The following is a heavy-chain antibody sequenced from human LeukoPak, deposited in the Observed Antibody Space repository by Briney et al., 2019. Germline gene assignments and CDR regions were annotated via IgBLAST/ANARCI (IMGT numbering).Heavy chain of an antibody. CDR3: ARVGRSGYDSRVFDY. CDR2: ISSSCSTI. Sequence: PGGSLRLSCAASGFTFSSYEMNWVRQAPGKGLEWVSYISSSCSTIYYADSVKGRFTISRDNAKNSLYLQMNSLRAEDTAVYYCARVGRSGYDSRVFDYWGQGTLVTVSS. V-gene: IGHV3-48*03. J-gene: IGHJ4*02. CDR1: GFTFSSYE. D-gene: IGHD5-12*01.